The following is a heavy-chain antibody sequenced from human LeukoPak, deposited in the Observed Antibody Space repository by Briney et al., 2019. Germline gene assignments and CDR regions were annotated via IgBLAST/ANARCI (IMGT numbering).Heavy chain of an antibody. Sequence: RTGGSLRLSCAASGFTFSSYSMNRVRQAPGKGLEWVSYISSSSSTIYYADSVKGRFTISRDNAKNSLYLQMNSLRAEDTAVYYCAVGYSSSWYYYYYYGMDVWGQGTTVTVSS. V-gene: IGHV3-48*01. CDR3: AVGYSSSWYYYYYYGMDV. CDR2: ISSSSSTI. CDR1: GFTFSSYS. D-gene: IGHD6-13*01. J-gene: IGHJ6*02.